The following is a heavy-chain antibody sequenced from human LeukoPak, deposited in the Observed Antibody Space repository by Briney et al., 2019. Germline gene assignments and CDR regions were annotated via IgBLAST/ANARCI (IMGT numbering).Heavy chain of an antibody. CDR3: ARTKIKQNYYYYMDV. Sequence: PSETLSLTCTVSSGSISIGDYYWSWIRQHPGKGLEWIGCIYYSGSTYDNPSLKSRVTISVDTSKNQFSLNLSSVTAADTAVYYCARTKIKQNYYYYMDVWGKGTTVTVSS. D-gene: IGHD1/OR15-1a*01. CDR1: SGSISIGDYY. J-gene: IGHJ6*03. CDR2: IYYSGST. V-gene: IGHV4-31*03.